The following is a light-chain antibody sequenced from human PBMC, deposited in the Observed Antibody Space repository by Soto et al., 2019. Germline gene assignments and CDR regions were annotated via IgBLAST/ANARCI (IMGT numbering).Light chain of an antibody. J-gene: IGKJ1*01. CDR3: QQYGSP. CDR1: QSVSSYY. CDR2: AAS. Sequence: EIVLTQSPGTLSLSPGERATLSCRASQSVSSYYLAWYQQKPGQAPRLLIYAASSRATGIPDRFSGGGSGTDFALTISRLEPEDFAVYYCQQYGSPFGQGTKVDIK. V-gene: IGKV3-20*01.